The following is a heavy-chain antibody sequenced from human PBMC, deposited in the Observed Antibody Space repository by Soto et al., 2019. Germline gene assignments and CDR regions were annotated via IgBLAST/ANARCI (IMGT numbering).Heavy chain of an antibody. CDR3: ARDHVRGVISTGVDY. CDR2: ISYDGSNK. J-gene: IGHJ4*02. CDR1: GFTFSNYA. V-gene: IGHV3-30-3*01. Sequence: PGGSLRLSCAASGFTFSNYAMHWVRQAPGKGLEWVAVISYDGSNKYYADSVKGRFTISRDNSKNTLYLQMNSLGAEDTAVYYCARDHVRGVISTGVDYWGQGTLVTVSS. D-gene: IGHD3-10*01.